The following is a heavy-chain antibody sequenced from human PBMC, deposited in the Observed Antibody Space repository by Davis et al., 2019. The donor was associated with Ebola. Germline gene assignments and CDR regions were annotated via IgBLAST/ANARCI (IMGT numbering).Heavy chain of an antibody. CDR3: ARDHPVTFGGVIV. CDR1: GYTFTSYY. Sequence: AASVKVSCKASGYTFTSYYMHWVRQAPGQGLEWMGIINPSGGSTSYAQKFQGRVTMTRDTSTSTAYMELRSLRSDDTAVYYCARDHPVTFGGVIVWGQGTLVTVSS. D-gene: IGHD3-16*02. V-gene: IGHV1-46*01. CDR2: INPSGGST. J-gene: IGHJ4*02.